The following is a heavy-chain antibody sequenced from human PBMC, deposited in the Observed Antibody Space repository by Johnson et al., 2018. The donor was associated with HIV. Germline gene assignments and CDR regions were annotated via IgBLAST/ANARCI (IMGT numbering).Heavy chain of an antibody. V-gene: IGHV3-53*01. Sequence: MLLVESGGGLIQQGESLRLSCAASGFTVSTYHMSWVRQAPGKGLEWVSVIYSCGSTYYADSVKGRFTISRDNSKNTLYLQMNSLKTEDTAVYYCTRHGGYDPRGYVVAFDIWGQGTMVTVSS. J-gene: IGHJ3*02. CDR2: IYSCGST. D-gene: IGHD5-12*01. CDR1: GFTVSTYH. CDR3: TRHGGYDPRGYVVAFDI.